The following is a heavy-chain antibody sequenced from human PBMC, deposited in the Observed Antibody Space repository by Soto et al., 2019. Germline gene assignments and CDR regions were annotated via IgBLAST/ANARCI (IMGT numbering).Heavy chain of an antibody. V-gene: IGHV3-23*01. D-gene: IGHD6-19*01. Sequence: GGSLRLSCAASGFTFSNYAMSWVRQAPGKGLEWVSTITGSGGSTYYADSVKGRFTISRDNSKNTLYLQMNSLRAEDTAVYYCVKDTSRSGWYTEPDYWGQGTLVTVSS. CDR1: GFTFSNYA. CDR2: ITGSGGST. J-gene: IGHJ4*02. CDR3: VKDTSRSGWYTEPDY.